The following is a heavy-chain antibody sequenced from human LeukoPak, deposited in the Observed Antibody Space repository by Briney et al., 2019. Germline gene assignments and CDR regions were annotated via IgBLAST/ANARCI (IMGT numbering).Heavy chain of an antibody. D-gene: IGHD3-16*02. Sequence: ASVTVSCKASGYTFTNYAMNWVRQAPGQGLEWMGWINTNTGNPTYAQGFTGRFVFSLDTSVSTAYLQISSLKAEDTAVYYCARGRIIITFGGVIAFEYWGQGTLVTVSS. V-gene: IGHV7-4-1*02. J-gene: IGHJ4*02. CDR1: GYTFTNYA. CDR2: INTNTGNP. CDR3: ARGRIIITFGGVIAFEY.